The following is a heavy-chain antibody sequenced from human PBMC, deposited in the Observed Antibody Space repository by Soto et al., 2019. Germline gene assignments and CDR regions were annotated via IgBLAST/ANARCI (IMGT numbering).Heavy chain of an antibody. V-gene: IGHV4-59*08. CDR1: GGSIRSYY. Sequence: QVQLQESGPGLVKPSETLSLTCTVSGGSIRSYYWSWIRQPPGKGLEWIGYIYYSGSTNYNPSLKSRVTISVDTSKNQFSLKLSSLTAADTAVYYCARHWGFWADFWGQGTLVTVSS. CDR3: ARHWGFWADF. CDR2: IYYSGST. J-gene: IGHJ4*02. D-gene: IGHD3-16*01.